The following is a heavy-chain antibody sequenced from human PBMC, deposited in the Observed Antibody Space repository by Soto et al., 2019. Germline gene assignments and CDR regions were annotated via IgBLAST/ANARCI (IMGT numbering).Heavy chain of an antibody. Sequence: GGSLRLSCAASGFTFSSYAMHWVRQAPGKGLEWVAVISYDGSNKYYADSVKGRFTISRDNSKNTLYLQMNSLRAEDTAVYYCARGSLEYYFDYWGQGTLVTVSS. V-gene: IGHV3-30*04. J-gene: IGHJ4*02. CDR2: ISYDGSNK. CDR3: ARGSLEYYFDY. CDR1: GFTFSSYA.